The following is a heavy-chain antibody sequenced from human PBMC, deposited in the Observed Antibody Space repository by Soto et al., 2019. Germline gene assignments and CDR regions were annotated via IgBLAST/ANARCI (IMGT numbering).Heavy chain of an antibody. J-gene: IGHJ6*02. V-gene: IGHV4-39*01. CDR1: GGSISSSSYY. D-gene: IGHD3-3*01. Sequence: PSETLSLTCTVTGGSISSSSYYWGWIRKPPGKGLEWIGSIYYSGSTYYNPSLKSRVTISVDTSKNQFSLKLSSVTAADTAVYYCARLKGEEGDFWSGYYTKYYYGMDVWGQGTTVT. CDR2: IYYSGST. CDR3: ARLKGEEGDFWSGYYTKYYYGMDV.